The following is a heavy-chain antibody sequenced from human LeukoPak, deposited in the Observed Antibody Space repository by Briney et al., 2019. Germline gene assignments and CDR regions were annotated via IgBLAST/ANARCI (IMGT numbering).Heavy chain of an antibody. Sequence: ASVTVSCKASGYTFTNYGITWVRQAPGQGLEWMGWISAYNGNTNYAQKFQGRVTMTTDTSTTIAYMELRSLRSDDTAVYYCARGVGQTTGTTGGYYFDFWGQGTLVTVSS. CDR2: ISAYNGNT. D-gene: IGHD1-1*01. CDR1: GYTFTNYG. V-gene: IGHV1-18*01. CDR3: ARGVGQTTGTTGGYYFDF. J-gene: IGHJ4*02.